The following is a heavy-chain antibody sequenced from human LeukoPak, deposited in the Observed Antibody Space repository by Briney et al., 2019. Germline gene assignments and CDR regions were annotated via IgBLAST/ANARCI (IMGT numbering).Heavy chain of an antibody. D-gene: IGHD6-13*01. CDR2: IYYSGST. J-gene: IGHJ4*02. V-gene: IGHV4-59*01. CDR1: GGCISSYY. Sequence: PSETLSLTCTVSGGCISSYYWSWIRLPPGKGLEWIGYIYYSGSTNYNPSLKSRVTISVDTSKNQFSLKLSSVTAADTAVYYCARSGGIAAAPPFFDYWGQGTLVTVSS. CDR3: ARSGGIAAAPPFFDY.